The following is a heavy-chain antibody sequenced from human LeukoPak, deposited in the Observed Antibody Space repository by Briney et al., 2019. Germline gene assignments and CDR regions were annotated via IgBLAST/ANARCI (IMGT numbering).Heavy chain of an antibody. CDR3: ARVPAAYYFDY. J-gene: IGHJ4*02. D-gene: IGHD2-2*01. CDR2: IWYDGSNK. V-gene: IGHV3-33*01. Sequence: GGSQRLSCAASGFTFSSYGVHWVRQAPGKRLEWVAVIWYDGSNKYYADSVKGRFTISRDNSKNTLYLQMNSLRAEDTAVYYCARVPAAYYFDYWGQGTLVTVSS. CDR1: GFTFSSYG.